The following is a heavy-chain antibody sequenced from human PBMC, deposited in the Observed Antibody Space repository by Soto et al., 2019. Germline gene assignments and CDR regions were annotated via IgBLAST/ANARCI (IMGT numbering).Heavy chain of an antibody. D-gene: IGHD3-22*01. Sequence: PVESLNISCQASGYMFSDYWFRWVRQMPGKGLEWMGIIYPGDSDTRYSPSFQGQVTISADKPVTTAYLQWRRLKASDTAIYYCARLHNYDDSGSSEGLDYWGQGTLVTVSS. J-gene: IGHJ4*02. V-gene: IGHV5-51*01. CDR1: GYMFSDYW. CDR3: ARLHNYDDSGSSEGLDY. CDR2: IYPGDSDT.